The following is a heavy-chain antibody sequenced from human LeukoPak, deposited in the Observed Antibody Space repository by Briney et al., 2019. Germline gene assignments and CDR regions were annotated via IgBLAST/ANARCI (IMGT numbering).Heavy chain of an antibody. CDR1: GGSFSGYY. Sequence: KTSETLSLTCAVYGGSFSGYYWSWIRQPPGKGLEWIGEINHSGSTNYNPSLKSRVTISVDTSKSQFSLKLSSVTAADTAVYYCARGTVVTIFGVVYSYGMDVWGQGTTVTVSS. D-gene: IGHD3-3*01. CDR3: ARGTVVTIFGVVYSYGMDV. CDR2: INHSGST. J-gene: IGHJ6*02. V-gene: IGHV4-34*01.